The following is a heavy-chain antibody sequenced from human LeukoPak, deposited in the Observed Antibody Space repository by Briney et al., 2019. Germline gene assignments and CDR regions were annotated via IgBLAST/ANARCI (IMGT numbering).Heavy chain of an antibody. J-gene: IGHJ4*02. CDR3: ARAGRYCSSTSCYHFDY. Sequence: ASVKVSCKASGYTFTGYYMHWVRQAHGQGLEWMGWINPNSGGTNYAQKFQGRVTMTRDTSISTAYMELSRLRSDDTAVYYCARAGRYCSSTSCYHFDYWGQGTLVTVSS. CDR1: GYTFTGYY. V-gene: IGHV1-2*02. D-gene: IGHD2-2*01. CDR2: INPNSGGT.